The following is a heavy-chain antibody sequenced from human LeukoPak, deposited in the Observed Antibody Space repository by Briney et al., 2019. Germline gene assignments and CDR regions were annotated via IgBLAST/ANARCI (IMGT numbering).Heavy chain of an antibody. CDR2: IYYSGST. V-gene: IGHV4-31*03. CDR1: GGSISSGGYY. Sequence: SETLPLTCTVSGGSISSGGYYWSWIRQHPGKGLEWIGYIYYSGSTYYNPSLKSRVTISVDTSKNQFSLKLSSVTAADTAVYYCAQSLASRTYYYYYYMDVWGKGTTVTVSS. J-gene: IGHJ6*03. D-gene: IGHD2-15*01. CDR3: AQSLASRTYYYYYYMDV.